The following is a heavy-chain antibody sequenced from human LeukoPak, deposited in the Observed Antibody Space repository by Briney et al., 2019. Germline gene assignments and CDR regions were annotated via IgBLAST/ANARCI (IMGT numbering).Heavy chain of an antibody. D-gene: IGHD3-22*01. J-gene: IGHJ4*02. CDR2: IYAGGNS. CDR1: GFIVSHKY. V-gene: IGHV3-66*01. CDR3: ARGQIDLLRNYFDS. Sequence: GGSLRLSCAASGFIVSHKYMAWVRQAPGKGLEWLSIIYAGGNSVSADSVKGRFIISRDNSRNTVHLQMNSLRDDDTAVYCCARGQIDLLRNYFDSWGPGTLVAVSS.